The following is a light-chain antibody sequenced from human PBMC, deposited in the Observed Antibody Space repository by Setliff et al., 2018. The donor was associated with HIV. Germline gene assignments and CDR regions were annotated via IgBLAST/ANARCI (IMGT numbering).Light chain of an antibody. CDR3: CSYAGSNTLRV. Sequence: QSVLTQPASVSGSPGQSITISCTGTSSDVGIYNLVSWFQQHPGKAPKLMIYEVTKRPSGVSDRFSGSKSGNTASLTISGLQAEDEAEYYCCSYAGSNTLRVFGGGTK. CDR1: SSDVGIYNL. J-gene: IGLJ3*02. V-gene: IGLV2-23*02. CDR2: EVT.